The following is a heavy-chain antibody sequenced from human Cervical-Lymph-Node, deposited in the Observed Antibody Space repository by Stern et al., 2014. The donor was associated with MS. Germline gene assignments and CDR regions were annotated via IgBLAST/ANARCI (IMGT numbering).Heavy chain of an antibody. CDR2: LYPDSSDI. Sequence: VQLVESGAEVKKPGESLKISCKGSGYTFTNNCIAWVRQMPGQGLEWMGILYPDSSDIRDSPSLQGRVTIPADSAVRTATLQWASRRAADSAVYNCAKHPPRRKWDDPNYGMDVWGQGTTVTVSS. D-gene: IGHD1-1*01. J-gene: IGHJ6*02. CDR1: GYTFTNNC. V-gene: IGHV5-51*01. CDR3: AKHPPRRKWDDPNYGMDV.